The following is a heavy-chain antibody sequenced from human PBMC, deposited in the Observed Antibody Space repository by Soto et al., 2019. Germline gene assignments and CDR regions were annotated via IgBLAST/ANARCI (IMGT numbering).Heavy chain of an antibody. J-gene: IGHJ6*01. CDR3: GRAPRPGGVLYGLAV. D-gene: IGHD2-8*02. CDR2: ISSSSSTI. CDR1: GFTFSSYS. V-gene: IGHV3-48*01. Sequence: GGALRLSCAASGFTFSSYSLNWGRPGPGKGLEWVSYISSSSSTIYYAPSVRGRFTTSGDNAKTPLYRKMTTLRAEDPVVYYCGRAPRPGGVLYGLAVWAQGTTVPVSS.